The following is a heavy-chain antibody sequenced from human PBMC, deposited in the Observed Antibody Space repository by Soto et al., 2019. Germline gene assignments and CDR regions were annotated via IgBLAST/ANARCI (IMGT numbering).Heavy chain of an antibody. CDR1: GFTVRNHG. CDR3: AKLCRSLVFGSMRYFDSSDSDWYLDL. Sequence: QVQLVESGGGVVQPGRSLTLSCAASGFTVRNHGMHWVRQSPGKGLEWVAVVSFDGSDEYYANSVKGRFTVSRDNSRNTVYLQMNRLKDEDTDVYYCAKLCRSLVFGSMRYFDSSDSDWYLDLWGRGTLVTVSS. D-gene: IGHD3-22*01. J-gene: IGHJ2*01. CDR2: VSFDGSDE. V-gene: IGHV3-30*18.